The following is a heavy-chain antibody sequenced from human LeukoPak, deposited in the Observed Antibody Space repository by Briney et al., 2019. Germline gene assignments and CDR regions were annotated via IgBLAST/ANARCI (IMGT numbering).Heavy chain of an antibody. V-gene: IGHV1-2*02. CDR1: GYTFTGYY. Sequence: ASVKVSCKASGYTFTGYYMHWVRPAPGQGLEWMGWINPNSGGTNYAQKFQGRVTMTRDMSISTAYMDLSRLRSDDTAVYYCARLSAQDYYESSGPDAFDIWGQGTMVTVSS. D-gene: IGHD3-22*01. CDR3: ARLSAQDYYESSGPDAFDI. J-gene: IGHJ3*02. CDR2: INPNSGGT.